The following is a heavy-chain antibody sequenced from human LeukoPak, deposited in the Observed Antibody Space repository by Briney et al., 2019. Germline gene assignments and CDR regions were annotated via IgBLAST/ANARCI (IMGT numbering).Heavy chain of an antibody. CDR1: GFTFGDFP. CDR3: TRGSGRFEY. CDR2: IRAKAYGGTT. J-gene: IGHJ4*02. V-gene: IGHV3-49*04. Sequence: PGGSLRLSCAGSGFTFGDFPMTWVRQAPGKGLEWVGYIRAKAYGGTTEYAASVKGRFTISRDDSKRIAHLQMNSLQTEDTGIYYCTRGSGRFEYWGQGALVTVSS. D-gene: IGHD2-15*01.